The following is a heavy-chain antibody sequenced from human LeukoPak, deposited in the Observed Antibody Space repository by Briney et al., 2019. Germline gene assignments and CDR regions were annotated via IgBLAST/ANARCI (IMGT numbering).Heavy chain of an antibody. D-gene: IGHD2-2*01. V-gene: IGHV3-53*01. CDR1: GFTVSSNY. Sequence: GGSLRLSCAASGFTVSSNYMSWVRQAPGKGLEWVSVIYSGGSTYYADSVKGRFTISRDNSKNTLYLQMNSLRAEDTAVYYCAIGGEYCSSTSCYPPLWGERMDVWGKGTTVTISS. CDR3: AIGGEYCSSTSCYPPLWGERMDV. CDR2: IYSGGST. J-gene: IGHJ6*04.